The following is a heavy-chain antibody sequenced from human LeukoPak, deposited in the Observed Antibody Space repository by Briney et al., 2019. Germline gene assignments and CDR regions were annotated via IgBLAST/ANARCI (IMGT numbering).Heavy chain of an antibody. V-gene: IGHV4-39*07. D-gene: IGHD6-19*01. CDR1: GGSISSGGYY. CDR2: INHSGST. Sequence: SETLSLTCTVSGGSISSGGYYWSWIRQPPGKGLEWIGEINHSGSTNYNPSLKSRVTISVDTSKNQFSLKLSSVTAADTAVYYCARALAVAGTVDYWGRGTLVTVSS. CDR3: ARALAVAGTVDY. J-gene: IGHJ4*02.